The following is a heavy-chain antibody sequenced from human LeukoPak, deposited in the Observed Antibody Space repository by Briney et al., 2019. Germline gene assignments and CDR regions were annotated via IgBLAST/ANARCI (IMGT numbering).Heavy chain of an antibody. J-gene: IGHJ5*02. Sequence: SETLSLTCAVSGGSISSFQWWSWVRQTPEKGLAWIGEIHLGGTTFYNPSLKSRVSMSIDKSKNQFSLNLNSVTAADTAVYYCARVISSAWRQNDLWGQGTLVTVSS. CDR1: GGSISSFQW. D-gene: IGHD3-22*01. CDR3: ARVISSAWRQNDL. CDR2: IHLGGTT. V-gene: IGHV4-4*02.